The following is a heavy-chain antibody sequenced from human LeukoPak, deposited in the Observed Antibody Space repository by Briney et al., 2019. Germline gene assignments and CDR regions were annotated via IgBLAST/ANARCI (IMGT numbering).Heavy chain of an antibody. V-gene: IGHV3-74*01. CDR3: ASGQLWSHSLLDV. CDR2: INSDASST. CDR1: GFTFSSYW. D-gene: IGHD5-18*01. Sequence: PGGSLRLSCAASGFTFSSYWMHWVRQAPGKELVWVSRINSDASSTTYADSVKGRFTISRDNAKNTLYLQMNSLRAEDTAMYYCASGQLWSHSLLDVWGQGTTVTVSS. J-gene: IGHJ6*02.